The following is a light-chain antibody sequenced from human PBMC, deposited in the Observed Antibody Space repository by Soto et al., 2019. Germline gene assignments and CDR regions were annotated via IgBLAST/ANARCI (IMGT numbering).Light chain of an antibody. CDR1: QDISNF. J-gene: IGKJ4*01. CDR3: QQYDNRPLT. V-gene: IGKV1-33*01. Sequence: DIQMTQSPSSLSASVGDRVTITFHASQDISNFLNWYQQKPGKAPKLLIYDASNLEIGVSSRFRGSGSGKDFTFTISSLRPEDVATYYCQQYDNRPLTFGGGTKVEIK. CDR2: DAS.